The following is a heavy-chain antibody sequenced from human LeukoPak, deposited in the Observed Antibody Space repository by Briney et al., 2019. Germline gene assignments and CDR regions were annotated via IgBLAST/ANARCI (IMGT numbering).Heavy chain of an antibody. J-gene: IGHJ6*02. V-gene: IGHV5-51*01. CDR2: IYPGDSDT. Sequence: GESLKISCKGSGYSFTSFWIGWVSQMPGKGMEWIGIIYPGDSDTRYSPSFQGQVTISADKSISTAYLQWSSLKASDTAMYHCARSFDRYNWNGMDVWGQGTTVTVSS. D-gene: IGHD1-1*01. CDR3: ARSFDRYNWNGMDV. CDR1: GYSFTSFW.